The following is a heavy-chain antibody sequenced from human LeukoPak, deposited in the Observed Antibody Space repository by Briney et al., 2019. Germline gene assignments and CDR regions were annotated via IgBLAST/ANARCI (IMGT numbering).Heavy chain of an antibody. J-gene: IGHJ3*02. CDR1: GGSPSNYY. CDR3: ARAGTYDILTGYSTTYDSFDI. CDR2: ISHRGSK. V-gene: IGHV4-59*01. Sequence: PQTLSLTCNFSGGSPSNYYWNWNRQFPGKGLEWIGYISHRGSKNYSRSLGGRVTISVDPSKNQFSLKVISVTAADVAVYYCARAGTYDILTGYSTTYDSFDIWGQGKMVTVSS. D-gene: IGHD3-9*01.